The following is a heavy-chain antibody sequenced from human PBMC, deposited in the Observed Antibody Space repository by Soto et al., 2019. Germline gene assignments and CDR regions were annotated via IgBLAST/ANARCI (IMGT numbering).Heavy chain of an antibody. D-gene: IGHD3-22*01. CDR1: GFTFSSYA. V-gene: IGHV3-30-3*01. CDR2: ISYDGSNK. J-gene: IGHJ4*02. Sequence: PGGSLRLSXAASGFTFSSYAMHWVRQAPGKGLEWVAVISYDGSNKYYADSVKGRFTISRDNSKNTLYLQMNSLRAEDTAVYYCAKDSSGYYRTGVGFDYWGQGTLVTVSS. CDR3: AKDSSGYYRTGVGFDY.